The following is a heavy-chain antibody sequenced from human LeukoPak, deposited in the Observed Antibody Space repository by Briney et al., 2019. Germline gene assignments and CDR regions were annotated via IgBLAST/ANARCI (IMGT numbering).Heavy chain of an antibody. CDR1: GGSISSGDYY. D-gene: IGHD6-19*01. CDR2: IYYSGST. Sequence: SETLSFTCTVSGGSISSGDYYWSWIRQPPGTGLEWIGYIYYSGSTYYNPSLKSRVTISVDTSKNQFSLKLSSVTAADTAVYYCARDRGLYSSGVFDYWGQGTLVTVSS. CDR3: ARDRGLYSSGVFDY. V-gene: IGHV4-30-4*01. J-gene: IGHJ4*02.